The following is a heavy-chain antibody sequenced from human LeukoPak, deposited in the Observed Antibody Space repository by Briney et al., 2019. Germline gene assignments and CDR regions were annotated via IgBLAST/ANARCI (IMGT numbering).Heavy chain of an antibody. Sequence: GVSLRLSCAASGFTFTNSATTWVRQAPGKGLEWVSTVSGSGGNTYYADSVKGRFTISRDNSENTLYLQMNSLRAQDTAVYYCAKSLAVPGSPDYWGLGTLVTVSS. CDR3: AKSLAVPGSPDY. CDR2: VSGSGGNT. D-gene: IGHD6-19*01. CDR1: GFTFTNSA. V-gene: IGHV3-23*01. J-gene: IGHJ4*02.